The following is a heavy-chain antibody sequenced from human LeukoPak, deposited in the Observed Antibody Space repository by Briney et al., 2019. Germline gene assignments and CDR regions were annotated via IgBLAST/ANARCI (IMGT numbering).Heavy chain of an antibody. V-gene: IGHV3-66*01. D-gene: IGHD6-13*01. CDR1: GFTVSSNY. Sequence: GGSLRLSCAASGFTVSSNYMSWVRQAPGKGLEWVSVIYSGGSTYYADSVKGRFTISRDNSKNTLYLQMNSLRAEDTAVYYCAREFTEWDSSSYWGQGTLVTVSS. J-gene: IGHJ4*02. CDR2: IYSGGST. CDR3: AREFTEWDSSSY.